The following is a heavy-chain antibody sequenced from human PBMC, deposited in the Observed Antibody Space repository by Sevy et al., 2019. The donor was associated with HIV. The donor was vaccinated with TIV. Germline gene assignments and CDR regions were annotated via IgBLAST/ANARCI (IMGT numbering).Heavy chain of an antibody. CDR1: GGSVSSDISY. V-gene: IGHV4-61*01. CDR2: ISYSGTT. D-gene: IGHD4-17*01. Sequence: SETLSLTCTVSGGSVSSDISYRNWIRQPPGKGLECIGSISYSGTTSYNPSLKSRVTISLDTSKNQFSLKVNSVTAADTAIYYCAKRDYGDYVDYFDPWGQGTLVTVSS. CDR3: AKRDYGDYVDYFDP. J-gene: IGHJ5*02.